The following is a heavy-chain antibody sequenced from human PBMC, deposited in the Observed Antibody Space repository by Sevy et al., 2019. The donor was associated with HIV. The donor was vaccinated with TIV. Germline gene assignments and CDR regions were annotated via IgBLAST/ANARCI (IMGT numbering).Heavy chain of an antibody. CDR2: INHSATA. Sequence: SETLSLTCAVFGESFVGHYWTWIRQPPGKGLEWIGEINHSATANYNPSLKSRFTISVDKSNNQFCLRLNSVTAADTAVYYCAKTSTVTTSALDSWGQGTLVTVSS. CDR3: AKTSTVTTSALDS. CDR1: GESFVGHY. D-gene: IGHD4-17*01. J-gene: IGHJ4*02. V-gene: IGHV4-34*01.